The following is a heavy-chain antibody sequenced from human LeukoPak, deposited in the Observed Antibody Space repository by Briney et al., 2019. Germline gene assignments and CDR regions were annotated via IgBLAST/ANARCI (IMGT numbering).Heavy chain of an antibody. CDR1: GFTFSSYS. Sequence: PGGSLRLSCAASGFTFSSYSMNWVRQAPGKGLEWVSYISSSSSTIYYADSVKGRFTISRDNAKNSLYLQMNSLRAEDTAVYYCARVMVRGVIITARLWIDPWGQGTLVTVSS. CDR3: ARVMVRGVIITARLWIDP. V-gene: IGHV3-48*04. D-gene: IGHD3-10*01. CDR2: ISSSSSTI. J-gene: IGHJ5*02.